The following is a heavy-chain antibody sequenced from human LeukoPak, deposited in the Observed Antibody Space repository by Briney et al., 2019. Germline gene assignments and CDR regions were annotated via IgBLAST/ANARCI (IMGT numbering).Heavy chain of an antibody. CDR1: GFTFSSYW. D-gene: IGHD6-13*01. CDR3: ARESGEYSSSLKESSWYPIYHY. CDR2: INSDGSST. J-gene: IGHJ4*02. V-gene: IGHV3-74*01. Sequence: PGGSLRLSCAASGFTFSSYWMHWVRQPPGKGLVWVSRINSDGSSTTYADSVKGRFTISRGNAKNTLYLQMNSLRAEDTAVYYCARESGEYSSSLKESSWYPIYHYWGQGTLVTVSS.